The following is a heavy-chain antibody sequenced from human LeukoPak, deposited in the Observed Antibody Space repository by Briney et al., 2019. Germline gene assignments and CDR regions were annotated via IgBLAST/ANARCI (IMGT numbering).Heavy chain of an antibody. CDR1: GFTFSSYA. Sequence: GGSLRLSRAASGFTFSSYAMSWVRQAPGKGLEWVSAISGSGGSTYYADSVKGRFTISRDNSKNTLYLQMNSLRAEDTAVYYCAKSPPGGYSYGSNWFDPWGQGTLVTVSS. CDR2: ISGSGGST. CDR3: AKSPPGGYSYGSNWFDP. D-gene: IGHD5-18*01. V-gene: IGHV3-23*01. J-gene: IGHJ5*02.